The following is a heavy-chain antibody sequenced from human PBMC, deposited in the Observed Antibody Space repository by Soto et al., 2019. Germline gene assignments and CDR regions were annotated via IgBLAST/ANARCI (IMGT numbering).Heavy chain of an antibody. CDR2: ISAYNGNT. J-gene: IGHJ6*03. CDR1: GYTFTSYG. D-gene: IGHD6-19*01. V-gene: IGHV1-18*01. Sequence: GASVKVSCKASGYTFTSYGISWARQAPGQGLEWMGWISAYNGNTNYAQKLQGRVTMTTDTSTSTAYMELRSLRSDDTAVYYCARLLPGSGWYGPGYYYMDVWGKGTTVTVSS. CDR3: ARLLPGSGWYGPGYYYMDV.